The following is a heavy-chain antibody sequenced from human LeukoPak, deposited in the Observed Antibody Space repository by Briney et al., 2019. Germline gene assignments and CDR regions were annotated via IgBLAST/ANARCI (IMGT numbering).Heavy chain of an antibody. V-gene: IGHV1-69*05. CDR3: ARSYCSSTSCYYYYYMDV. CDR1: GGTFSSYA. CDR2: IIPIFGTA. Sequence: ASVKVSCKASGGTFSSYAISWVRQAPEQGLKWMGGIIPIFGTANYAQKFQGRVTITTDESTSTAYMELSSLRSEDTAVYYCARSYCSSTSCYYYYYMDVWGKGTTVTVSS. D-gene: IGHD2-2*01. J-gene: IGHJ6*03.